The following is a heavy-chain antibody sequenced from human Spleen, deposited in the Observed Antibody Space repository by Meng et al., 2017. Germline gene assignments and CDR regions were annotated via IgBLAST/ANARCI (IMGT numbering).Heavy chain of an antibody. J-gene: IGHJ4*02. CDR2: INPDGSST. CDR1: GFTFSRYW. CDR3: ARSDYSY. V-gene: IGHV3-74*01. D-gene: IGHD4-11*01. Sequence: EVQLVESGGRLVQPGGSLRLSCAASGFTFSRYWMHWVRQVPGQGLVWVSRINPDGSSTSYADSVKGRFTISRDNAKNTLYLQLNSLRAEDTAVYYCARSDYSYWGQGTLVTVSS.